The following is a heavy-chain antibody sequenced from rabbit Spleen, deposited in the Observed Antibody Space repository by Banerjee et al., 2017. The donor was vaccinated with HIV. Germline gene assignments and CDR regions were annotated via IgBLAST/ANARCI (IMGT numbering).Heavy chain of an antibody. CDR2: IDSGSSGFT. V-gene: IGHV1S45*01. J-gene: IGHJ4*01. CDR3: ARDLAGVIGWNFNL. D-gene: IGHD4-1*01. Sequence: QEKLVESGGGPVKPGGSLALTCKASGFSLNNKYVMCWVRQAPGKGLEWIVCIDSGSSGFTYFASWAKGRFTISKTSSTTVTLQMTSLTAADTATYFCARDLAGVIGWNFNLWGQGTLVTVS. CDR1: GFSLNNKYV.